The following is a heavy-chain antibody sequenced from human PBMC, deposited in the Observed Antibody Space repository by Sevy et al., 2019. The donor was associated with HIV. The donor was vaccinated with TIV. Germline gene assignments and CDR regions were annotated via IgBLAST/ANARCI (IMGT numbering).Heavy chain of an antibody. Sequence: ASVKVSCKASGYTFTSYGISWVRQAPGQGLEWMGWISAHNGNTNYAQKLQGRVTMTTDTSTSTAYMELRSLRSDDTAVYYCARDGYYYDSSGYYYYYYYGMDVWGQGTTVTVSS. V-gene: IGHV1-18*01. CDR3: ARDGYYYDSSGYYYYYYYGMDV. CDR1: GYTFTSYG. J-gene: IGHJ6*02. D-gene: IGHD3-22*01. CDR2: ISAHNGNT.